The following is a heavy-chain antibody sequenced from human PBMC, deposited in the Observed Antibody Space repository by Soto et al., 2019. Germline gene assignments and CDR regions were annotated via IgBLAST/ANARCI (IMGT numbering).Heavy chain of an antibody. CDR1: GFTFESYA. J-gene: IGHJ6*02. V-gene: IGHV3-7*01. D-gene: IGHD2-15*01. CDR3: ARAPPKRLQKYSSYYGMNV. Sequence: PGGSLRLSCAASGFTFESYAMGWVRQAPGKGLEWVANIKQDGSEKYYVDSVKGRFTISRDNAKNSLYLQMNSLRAEGTAVYYYARAPPKRLQKYSSYYGMNVWGQGTTVTVSS. CDR2: IKQDGSEK.